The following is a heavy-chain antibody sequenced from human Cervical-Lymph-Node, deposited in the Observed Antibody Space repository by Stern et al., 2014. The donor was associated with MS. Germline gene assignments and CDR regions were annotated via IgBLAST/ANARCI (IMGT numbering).Heavy chain of an antibody. D-gene: IGHD1-14*01. V-gene: IGHV5-51*01. CDR1: GYKFSIYW. Sequence: EVQLVESGAELIRPGESLKISCKGSGYKFSIYWIAWVRQMPGKGLEWMGIIYPVDSETRYRPSFQGQVTMSADKSTSTAYLQWSSLNASDTAMYFCARQTTAWASDVWGQGTLVTVSS. CDR2: IYPVDSET. CDR3: ARQTTAWASDV. J-gene: IGHJ4*02.